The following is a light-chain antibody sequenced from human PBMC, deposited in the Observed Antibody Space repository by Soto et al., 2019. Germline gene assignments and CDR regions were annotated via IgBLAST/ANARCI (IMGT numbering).Light chain of an antibody. CDR2: FNI. Sequence: QSVLSQPPSASGTPGQRVTISRSGSSSNIGSNTVNWYQQFPGTAPKLLIYFNIQRPSGVPDRFSGSKSGTSASLAISGLQSEDEADYYCAAWDDSLNGYVFGTGTKVTV. CDR3: AAWDDSLNGYV. CDR1: SSNIGSNT. V-gene: IGLV1-44*01. J-gene: IGLJ1*01.